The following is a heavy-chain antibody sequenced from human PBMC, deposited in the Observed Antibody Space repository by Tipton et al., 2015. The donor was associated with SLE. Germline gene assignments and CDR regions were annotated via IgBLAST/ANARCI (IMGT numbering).Heavy chain of an antibody. Sequence: LRLSCAVSGYSISSGYYWGWIRQPPGEGLEWIGSIYHSGSTYYNPSLKSRVTISVDTSKNQFSLKLSSVTAADTAVYYCARERGDYGDYFDYWGQGTLVTVSS. V-gene: IGHV4-38-2*02. CDR1: GYSISSGYY. J-gene: IGHJ4*02. CDR3: ARERGDYGDYFDY. D-gene: IGHD4-17*01. CDR2: IYHSGST.